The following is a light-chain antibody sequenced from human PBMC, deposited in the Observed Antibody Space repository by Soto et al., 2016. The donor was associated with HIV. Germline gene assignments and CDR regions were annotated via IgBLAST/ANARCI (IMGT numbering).Light chain of an antibody. CDR1: QSISSY. Sequence: DIQMTQSPSSLSASVGDRVTITCRASQSISSYLNWYQQKPGKAPNLLIYAASSLQSGVPSRFSGSGSGTDFTLTISSLQPEDFATYYCQQYNSYSPYTFGQGTKLETK. CDR2: AAS. V-gene: IGKV1-39*01. J-gene: IGKJ2*01. CDR3: QQYNSYSPYT.